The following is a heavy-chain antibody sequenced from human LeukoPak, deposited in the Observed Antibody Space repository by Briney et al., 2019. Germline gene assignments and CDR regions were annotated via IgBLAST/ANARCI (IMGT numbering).Heavy chain of an antibody. CDR3: AKDKGWSTSTSWHFDY. V-gene: IGHV3-23*01. CDR1: GFTFSSYA. CDR2: LTGSGGNT. D-gene: IGHD2-2*01. Sequence: GGSLRLSCAASGFTFSSYAMSWVRQAPGKGLEWVSGLTGSGGNTFYADSVKGRFTISRDNSKNTLYLQINSLRPQDTAGDSCAKDKGWSTSTSWHFDYWGQGTLVTVSS. J-gene: IGHJ4*02.